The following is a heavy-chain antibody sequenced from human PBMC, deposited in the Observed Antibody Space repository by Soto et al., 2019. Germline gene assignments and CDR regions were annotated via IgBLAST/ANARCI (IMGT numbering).Heavy chain of an antibody. V-gene: IGHV3-30-3*01. CDR1: GFNFNIHA. CDR3: ASGAAFYYDTSRY. J-gene: IGHJ4*02. Sequence: QAQLMESGRGVVQSGGSLRLSCAAPGFNFNIHALHWFRQAPGEGLEWVAVMSPGGNSQYYADSVKGRFTISRDTSKSTLYLQVTSLRPEDTAVYYCASGAAFYYDTSRYWGQGTLVTASS. CDR2: MSPGGNSQ. D-gene: IGHD3-22*01.